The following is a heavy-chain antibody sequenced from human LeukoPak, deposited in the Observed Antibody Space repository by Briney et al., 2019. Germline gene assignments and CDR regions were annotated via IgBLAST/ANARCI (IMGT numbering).Heavy chain of an antibody. CDR3: ARPGIVGSKVDY. CDR2: IYYSGST. V-gene: IGHV4-39*01. CDR1: GGSISSSSYY. J-gene: IGHJ4*02. Sequence: PSETLSLTCTVSGGSISSSSYYWGWLRQPPGKGLEWIGSIYYSGSTYYNPSLKSRVTISVDTSKNQFSLKLSSVTAADTAVYYCARPGIVGSKVDYWGQGTLVTVSS. D-gene: IGHD1-26*01.